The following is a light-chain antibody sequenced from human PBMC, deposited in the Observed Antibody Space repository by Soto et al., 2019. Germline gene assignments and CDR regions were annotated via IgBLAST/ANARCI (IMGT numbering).Light chain of an antibody. CDR2: ENN. CDR3: QSYDSSLSGYV. Sequence: QSVLTQPPSVSEAPGQRVTISCTGSSSNIGAGYEAHWYQQVPGTAPKLLIYENNNRPSGVPDRFSGSKSGTSASLAITGVQAEDKAEYYCQSYDSSLSGYVFGTGTKVTVL. CDR1: SSNIGAGYE. J-gene: IGLJ1*01. V-gene: IGLV1-40*01.